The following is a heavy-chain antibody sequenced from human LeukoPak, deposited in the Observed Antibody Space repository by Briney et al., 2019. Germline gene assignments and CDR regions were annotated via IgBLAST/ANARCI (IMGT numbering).Heavy chain of an antibody. CDR1: GGSISSSSYY. CDR3: ARRVRRQYSSGWPAPYY. Sequence: SETLPLTCTVSGGSISSSSYYWGWIRQPPGKGLEWIGSIYYSGSTYYNPSLKSRVTISVDTSKNQFSLKLSSVTAADTAVYYCARRVRRQYSSGWPAPYYWGQGTLVTVSS. CDR2: IYYSGST. D-gene: IGHD6-19*01. J-gene: IGHJ4*02. V-gene: IGHV4-39*01.